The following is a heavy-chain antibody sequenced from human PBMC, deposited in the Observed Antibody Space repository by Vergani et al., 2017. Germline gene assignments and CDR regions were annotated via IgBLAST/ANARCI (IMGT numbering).Heavy chain of an antibody. J-gene: IGHJ5*02. CDR3: ARGPWFDP. V-gene: IGHV4-59*12. CDR2: INHSGST. Sequence: QVQLQESGPGLVKPSETLSLTCTVSGGSISSYYWSWIRQPPGKGLEWIGEINHSGSTNYNPSLKSRVTISVDTSKNQFSLKLSSVTAADTAVYYCARGPWFDPWGQGTLVTVSS. CDR1: GGSISSYY.